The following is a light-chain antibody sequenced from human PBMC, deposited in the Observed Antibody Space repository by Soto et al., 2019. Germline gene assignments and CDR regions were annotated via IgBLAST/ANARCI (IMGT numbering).Light chain of an antibody. Sequence: DIVLTQSPGTLSLSPGERATLSCRASQSVSSSFLAWYQQKVGQAPRLLIYDASSRATGIPDRFSGSGSGTDFTLTISRLEPEDFAVYYCQQYGSSPRTFGQGTRLEIK. CDR3: QQYGSSPRT. V-gene: IGKV3-20*01. CDR1: QSVSSSF. CDR2: DAS. J-gene: IGKJ5*01.